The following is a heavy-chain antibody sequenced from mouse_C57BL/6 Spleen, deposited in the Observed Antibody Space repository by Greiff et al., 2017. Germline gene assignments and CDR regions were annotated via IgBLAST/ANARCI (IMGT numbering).Heavy chain of an antibody. CDR1: GYTFTSHD. CDR3: TRANWDEYFNV. CDR2: IYPRDGST. J-gene: IGHJ1*03. D-gene: IGHD4-1*01. Sequence: VMLVESGPELVKPGASVKLSCKASGYTFTSHDINWVKQRPGQGLEWIGWIYPRDGSTKYNEKFKGKATLTVDTSSSAAYMELHSLTYEDSAVYFCTRANWDEYFNVWSTLTTMTVSS. V-gene: IGHV1-85*01.